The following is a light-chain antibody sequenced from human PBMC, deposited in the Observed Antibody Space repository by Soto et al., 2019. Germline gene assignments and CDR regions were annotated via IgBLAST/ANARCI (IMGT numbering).Light chain of an antibody. CDR3: QQRSGSIRT. J-gene: IGKJ1*01. V-gene: IGKV3D-20*02. CDR2: DAS. Sequence: ELVLKQSPDILFVSAGEGATLSCRASHQIGRNYLAWYQQKPGQAPRLLIYDASSRATGIADRFSGSGSGTDFTLTISSLEPEDFAVYYCQQRSGSIRTFGQGTKVDIK. CDR1: HQIGRNY.